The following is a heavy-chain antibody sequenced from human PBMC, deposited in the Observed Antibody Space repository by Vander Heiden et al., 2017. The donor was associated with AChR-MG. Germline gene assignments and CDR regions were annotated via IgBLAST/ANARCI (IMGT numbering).Heavy chain of an antibody. V-gene: IGHV3-23*01. CDR1: GFTFSSYA. D-gene: IGHD3-22*01. Sequence: EVQLLESGGGLVQPGGSLRLSCAASGFTFSSYAMSWVRQAPGKGLEWVSAISVSGVNTYYADSVKGRFTISRDNSKNTFYLQMNSLRAEDTAVYYCAKVGGGNYDSSGSNSNFGYWGQGTLVTVSS. J-gene: IGHJ4*02. CDR3: AKVGGGNYDSSGSNSNFGY. CDR2: ISVSGVNT.